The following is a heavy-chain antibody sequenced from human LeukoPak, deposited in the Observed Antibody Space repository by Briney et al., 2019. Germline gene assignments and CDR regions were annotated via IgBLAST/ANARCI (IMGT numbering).Heavy chain of an antibody. CDR2: ISYDGSNK. Sequence: GGSLRLSCAASGFTFSSYGMHWVRQAPGKGLEWVAVISYDGSNKYYADSVKGRFTISRDNSKNTLYLQMNSLRAEDTAVYYCAREPRGPLKDAFDIWGQGTMVTVSS. CDR1: GFTFSSYG. CDR3: AREPRGPLKDAFDI. J-gene: IGHJ3*02. V-gene: IGHV3-30*03.